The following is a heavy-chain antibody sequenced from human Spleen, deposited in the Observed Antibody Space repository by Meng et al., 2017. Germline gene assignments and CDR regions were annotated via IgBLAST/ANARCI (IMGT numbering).Heavy chain of an antibody. CDR3: ARGNIKGGDSPYWYFDL. CDR2: IIPIFGTA. D-gene: IGHD4-17*01. J-gene: IGHJ2*01. V-gene: IGHV1-69*06. CDR1: GYTFTDYN. Sequence: SVKVSCKASGYTFTDYNIHWVRQAPGQGLEWMGGIIPIFGTANYAQKFQGRVTITADKSTSTAYMELSSLRSEDTAVYYCARGNIKGGDSPYWYFDLWGRGTLVTVSS.